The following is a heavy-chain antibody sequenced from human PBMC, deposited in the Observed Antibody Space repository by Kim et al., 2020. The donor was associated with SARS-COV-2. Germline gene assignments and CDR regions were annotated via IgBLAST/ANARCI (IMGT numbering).Heavy chain of an antibody. CDR3: ARVSLRGYYDILTGYYPDAFDI. CDR2: IYYSGST. D-gene: IGHD3-9*01. J-gene: IGHJ3*02. V-gene: IGHV4-59*01. CDR1: GGSISSYY. Sequence: SETLSLTCTVSGGSISSYYWSWIRQPPGKGLEWIGYIYYSGSTNYNPSLKSRVTISVDTSKNQFSLKLSSVTAADTAVYYCARVSLRGYYDILTGYYPDAFDIWGQGTMVTVSS.